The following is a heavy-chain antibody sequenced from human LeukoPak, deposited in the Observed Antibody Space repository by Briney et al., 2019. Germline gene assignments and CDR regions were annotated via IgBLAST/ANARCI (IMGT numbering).Heavy chain of an antibody. CDR1: GGSISSGSYY. V-gene: IGHV4-61*02. Sequence: SETLSLTCTVSGGSISSGSYYWSWIRQPAGKGLEWIGRIYTSGSTNYNPSLKSRVTISVDTSKNQFSLKLSSVTAADTAVYYCARADYYDSSGHSFDSWGQGTLVTVSS. CDR2: IYTSGST. J-gene: IGHJ4*02. CDR3: ARADYYDSSGHSFDS. D-gene: IGHD3-22*01.